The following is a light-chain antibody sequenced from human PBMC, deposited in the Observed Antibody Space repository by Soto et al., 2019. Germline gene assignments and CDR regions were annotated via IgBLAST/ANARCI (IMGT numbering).Light chain of an antibody. V-gene: IGKV3-11*01. J-gene: IGKJ4*01. CDR3: QQRSNWPSLT. CDR1: QSVGSNY. Sequence: EFVLTQSPGTLSLSPGERATLSCRASQSVGSNYLAWYQQKPGQAPRLLIYGASSRATGIAARFSGSGSGTDFTLTISSLEPEDFAVYYCQQRSNWPSLTFGGGTKVDI. CDR2: GAS.